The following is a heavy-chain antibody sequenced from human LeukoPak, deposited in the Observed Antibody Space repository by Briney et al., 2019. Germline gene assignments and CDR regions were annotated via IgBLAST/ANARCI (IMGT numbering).Heavy chain of an antibody. CDR2: ISTSGTT. D-gene: IGHD6-6*01. V-gene: IGHV4-4*07. CDR1: GGSISTSY. Sequence: SETLSLTCTASGGSISTSYWGWIRQPAGKGLEWIGRISTSGTTTYNPSLESRVFMSRDTSMNRFSLKLSSVTAADTAVYYCARDRFSTSSGYFYSMDVWGTGTPVTV. J-gene: IGHJ6*03. CDR3: ARDRFSTSSGYFYSMDV.